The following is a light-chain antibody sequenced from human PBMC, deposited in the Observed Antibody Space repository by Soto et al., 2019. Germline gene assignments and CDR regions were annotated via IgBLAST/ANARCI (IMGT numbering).Light chain of an antibody. J-gene: IGLJ2*01. CDR3: QSYDSSLSAHVV. Sequence: QSVLTQPPSVSGAPGQRVTISCTGSSSNIGAGYDVHWYQQLPGTAPKLLIYGNSNRPSGVPDRFSGSKSGTSASLAITGLQAEEDADYYCQSYDSSLSAHVVFGGGTKLTVL. V-gene: IGLV1-40*01. CDR2: GNS. CDR1: SSNIGAGYD.